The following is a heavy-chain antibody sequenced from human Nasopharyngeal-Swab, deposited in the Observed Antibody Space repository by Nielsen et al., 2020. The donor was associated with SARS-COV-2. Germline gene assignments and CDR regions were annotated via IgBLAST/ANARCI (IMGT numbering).Heavy chain of an antibody. CDR3: ARESSWPKGGFDY. J-gene: IGHJ4*02. D-gene: IGHD2-15*01. Sequence: WISQPPGKGLEWVAVIWYDGSNKYYADSVKGRFTISRDNSKNTLYLQMNSLRAEDTAVYYCARESSWPKGGFDYWGQGTLVTVSS. CDR2: IWYDGSNK. V-gene: IGHV3-33*01.